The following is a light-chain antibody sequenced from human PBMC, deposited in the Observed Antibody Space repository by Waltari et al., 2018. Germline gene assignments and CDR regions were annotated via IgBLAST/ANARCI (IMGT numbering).Light chain of an antibody. J-gene: IGKJ4*01. CDR2: DTS. V-gene: IGKV3-20*01. CDR1: PSLSSPN. CDR3: QQYGSAFLT. Sequence: EVVLTQSPDTLSLSPGDRATLSCRASPSLSSPNLALYQQRPGQALRLLIYDTSTRATGVPDRFSGSGSEADFTLTISRLEPEDFGVYYCQQYGSAFLTFGGGTKMEIK.